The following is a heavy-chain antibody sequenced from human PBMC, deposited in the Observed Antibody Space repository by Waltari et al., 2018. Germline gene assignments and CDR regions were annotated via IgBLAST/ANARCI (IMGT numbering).Heavy chain of an antibody. CDR3: AKDLSGRIVGASYYYYGMDV. D-gene: IGHD1-26*01. V-gene: IGHV3-23*01. CDR1: GFTFSSYA. Sequence: EVQLLESGGGLVQPGGSLRLSCAASGFTFSSYAMSWVRPAHGKGLEWVSAISGSGGSTYYADSVKGRFTISRDNSKNTLYLQMNSLRAEDTAVYYCAKDLSGRIVGASYYYYGMDVWGQGTTVTVSS. CDR2: ISGSGGST. J-gene: IGHJ6*02.